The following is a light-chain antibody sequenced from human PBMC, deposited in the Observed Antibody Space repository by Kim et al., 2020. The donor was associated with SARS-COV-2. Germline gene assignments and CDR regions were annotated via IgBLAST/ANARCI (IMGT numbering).Light chain of an antibody. V-gene: IGLV1-47*02. CDR1: SSNVGSNY. Sequence: QSVLTQPPSASGTPGQRVTISCSGSSSNVGSNYVYWYQQVPGTAPKLLIYSNDQRPSGVPDRFSGSKSGTSASLAISGLRSEDEAEYHCAAWDDSLSAVVFGGGTQLTVL. J-gene: IGLJ2*01. CDR3: AAWDDSLSAVV. CDR2: SND.